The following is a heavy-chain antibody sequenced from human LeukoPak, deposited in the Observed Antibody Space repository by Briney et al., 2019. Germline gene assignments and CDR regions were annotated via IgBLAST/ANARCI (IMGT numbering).Heavy chain of an antibody. CDR3: ARQGGYSSSPDY. CDR1: GASISSRIYY. V-gene: IGHV4-39*01. J-gene: IGHJ4*02. Sequence: KPSETLSLTCSVSGASISSRIYYWGWIRQSPGKGLEWIGSIYYSGSTYYNPSLKSRVTISVDASKNQFSLMLSSVTAADTAVYYCARQGGYSSSPDYWGQGTLVTVSS. CDR2: IYYSGST. D-gene: IGHD6-13*01.